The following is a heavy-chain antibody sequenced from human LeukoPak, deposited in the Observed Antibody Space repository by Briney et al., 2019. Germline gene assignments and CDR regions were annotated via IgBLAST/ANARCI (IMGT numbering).Heavy chain of an antibody. Sequence: ASVKVSCKASGYTFTGYYMHWVRQAPGQGLEWMGWINPNSGGTNYAQKFQGRVTMIRDTSISTAYMELSRLRSDDTAVYYCARAFSLRWAPINPFDYWGQGTLVTVSS. V-gene: IGHV1-2*02. CDR1: GYTFTGYY. CDR3: ARAFSLRWAPINPFDY. D-gene: IGHD4-23*01. CDR2: INPNSGGT. J-gene: IGHJ4*02.